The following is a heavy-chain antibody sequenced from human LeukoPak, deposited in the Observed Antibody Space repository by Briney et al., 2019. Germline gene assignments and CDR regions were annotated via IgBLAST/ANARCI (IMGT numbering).Heavy chain of an antibody. J-gene: IGHJ4*02. D-gene: IGHD3/OR15-3a*01. CDR1: GFTFSRYA. V-gene: IGHV3-23*01. CDR3: AKGRALWTYDFDS. Sequence: GGPLRLSCAASGFTFSRYAMTWVRRAPGKGLEWVSTIGDSGDKSYYPDSVKGQFTISRDLSKDTLFLEMHNLRAEDTAVYYCAKGRALWTYDFDSWGQGTLVTVSS. CDR2: IGDSGDKS.